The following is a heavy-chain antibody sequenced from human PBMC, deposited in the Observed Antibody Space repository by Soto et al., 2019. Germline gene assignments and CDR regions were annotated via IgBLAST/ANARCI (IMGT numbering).Heavy chain of an antibody. J-gene: IGHJ6*02. CDR3: ARGSTHYKMDV. CDR2: ISGYNANT. CDR1: GYTFTNNG. Sequence: QVQLVQSGGEVKKPGASVKVSCKTSGYTFTNNGINWVRQAPGQGLEWMGWISGYNANTKYAQKFQGRVTLTTDTVTSTALMELRSLRSDDTAVFYCARGSTHYKMDVWGQGTRVTVSS. D-gene: IGHD4-4*01. V-gene: IGHV1-18*04.